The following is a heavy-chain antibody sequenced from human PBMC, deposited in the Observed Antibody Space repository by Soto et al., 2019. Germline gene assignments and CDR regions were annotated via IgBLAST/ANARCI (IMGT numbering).Heavy chain of an antibody. Sequence: EVQLAESGGGMVQPGGSLRLSCVASGFTFSSYDMHWVRQAPGKGLEYVSSISSNGGTTYYGHSVKGRFTISRDNSKNTLYLQMGSLRAEDMAVYYCVRRVSGNYDYWGQGTLVNVSS. V-gene: IGHV3-64*01. CDR2: ISSNGGTT. CDR1: GFTFSSYD. J-gene: IGHJ4*02. D-gene: IGHD1-7*01. CDR3: VRRVSGNYDY.